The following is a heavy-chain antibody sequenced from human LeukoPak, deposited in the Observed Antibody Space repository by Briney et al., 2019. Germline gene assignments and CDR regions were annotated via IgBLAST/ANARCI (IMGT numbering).Heavy chain of an antibody. J-gene: IGHJ4*02. CDR1: GYTFTSYG. Sequence: ASVKVSCKASGYTFTSYGISWVRQAPGQGLEWMGWISAYNGNTNYAQKLQGRVTMTTDTSTSTAYMELRSLRSDDTAVYYCARIYDYVWGSYRPSGYFDYWGQGTLVTVSS. D-gene: IGHD3-16*02. V-gene: IGHV1-18*01. CDR2: ISAYNGNT. CDR3: ARIYDYVWGSYRPSGYFDY.